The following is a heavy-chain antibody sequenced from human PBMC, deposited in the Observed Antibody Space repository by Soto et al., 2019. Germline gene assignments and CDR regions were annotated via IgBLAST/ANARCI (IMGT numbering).Heavy chain of an antibody. V-gene: IGHV3-23*01. D-gene: IGHD3-22*01. CDR2: LSGSGVST. J-gene: IGHJ4*02. Sequence: GGSLRLSCAASGLTISNYAMTWVRKAPGKGLEWVSALSGSGVSTYYADSVMGRFTISRDNSKNTVYLQMNSLRAEDTAVYYCAKIESRFFYDSTGYYPFDYWGQGTLVTVSS. CDR1: GLTISNYA. CDR3: AKIESRFFYDSTGYYPFDY.